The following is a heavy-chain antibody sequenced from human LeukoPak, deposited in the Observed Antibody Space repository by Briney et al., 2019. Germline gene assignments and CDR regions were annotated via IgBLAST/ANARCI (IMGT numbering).Heavy chain of an antibody. V-gene: IGHV3-30*04. Sequence: GGSLRLSCAASGFTFSSYAMHWVRQAPGKGLEWVAVISYDGSNKYYADSVKGRFTISRDNAKNSLYLQMNSLRTEDTAVYYCAREFVLRFFKGYMDVWGKGTTVTVSS. CDR1: GFTFSSYA. J-gene: IGHJ6*03. CDR2: ISYDGSNK. CDR3: AREFVLRFFKGYMDV. D-gene: IGHD3-3*01.